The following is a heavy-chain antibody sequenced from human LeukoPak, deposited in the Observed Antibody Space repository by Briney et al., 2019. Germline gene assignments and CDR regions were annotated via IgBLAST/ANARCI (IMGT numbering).Heavy chain of an antibody. CDR1: GGSISSSSYS. J-gene: IGHJ6*02. Sequence: SETLSLTRTVSGGSISSSSYSWGWLRQPPGKGLEWIGSIYYSGSTNYNPSLKSRATISVDTSKNQFSLKLSSVTAADTAVYYCARATASAYRWYYYGMDVWGQGTTVTVSS. V-gene: IGHV4-39*07. CDR2: IYYSGST. CDR3: ARATASAYRWYYYGMDV. D-gene: IGHD6-13*01.